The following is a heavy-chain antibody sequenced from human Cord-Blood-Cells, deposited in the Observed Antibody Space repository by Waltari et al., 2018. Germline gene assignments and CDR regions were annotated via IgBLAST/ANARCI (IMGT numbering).Heavy chain of an antibody. J-gene: IGHJ6*02. V-gene: IGHV1-69*08. D-gene: IGHD2-2*01. CDR3: ARESYCSSTSCYGGYYYYGMDV. CDR2: IIPILGIA. Sequence: QVQLVQSGAEVKKPGSSVKVSCKASGGTFSSYTISWVRQAPGPGLEWMGRIIPILGIANYAQKFQGRVTITADKSTSTAYMELSSLRSEDTAVYYCARESYCSSTSCYGGYYYYGMDVWGQGTTVTVSS. CDR1: GGTFSSYT.